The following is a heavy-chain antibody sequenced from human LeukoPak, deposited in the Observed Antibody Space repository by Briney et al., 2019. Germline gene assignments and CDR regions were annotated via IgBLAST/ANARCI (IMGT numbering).Heavy chain of an antibody. CDR2: ISYDGSNK. CDR1: GFTFSSYA. Sequence: GGSLRLSCAASGFTFSSYAMHWVRQAPGKGLEWVAVISYDGSNKYYADSVKGRFTISRDNSKNTLYLQMNSLRAEDTAVYYCARDRGIAAAGTFYYYYYYMDVWGKGTTVTVSS. J-gene: IGHJ6*03. D-gene: IGHD6-13*01. CDR3: ARDRGIAAAGTFYYYYYYMDV. V-gene: IGHV3-30-3*01.